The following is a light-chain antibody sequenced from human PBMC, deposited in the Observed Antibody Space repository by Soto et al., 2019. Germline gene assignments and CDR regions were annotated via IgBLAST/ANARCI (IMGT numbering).Light chain of an antibody. CDR3: QHYVERSPIT. V-gene: IGKV3-20*01. Sequence: EIVMTQSSATLSVSPGERVILSCRASQSINSDLAWYQQKPGQAPRLLISGASSRATGIPDRFSGSGSGTDFTLTISRLEPEDFALYYCQHYVERSPITFGQGTRLEIK. CDR2: GAS. CDR1: QSINSD. J-gene: IGKJ5*01.